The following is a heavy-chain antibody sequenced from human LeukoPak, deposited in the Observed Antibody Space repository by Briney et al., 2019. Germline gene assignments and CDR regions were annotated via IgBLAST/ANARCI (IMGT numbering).Heavy chain of an antibody. CDR1: GGSIRSDH. Sequence: SETLSLTCTVSGGSIRSDHWSWIRQPPGKEPEFLGYVYYSGGTNYNPSLKSRVTISVDTSTPQFSLTLRSVTAADTAVYYCARAHDYGDYKKWFDPWGQGIMVTVPS. CDR3: ARAHDYGDYKKWFDP. CDR2: VYYSGGT. J-gene: IGHJ5*02. D-gene: IGHD4-17*01. V-gene: IGHV4-59*01.